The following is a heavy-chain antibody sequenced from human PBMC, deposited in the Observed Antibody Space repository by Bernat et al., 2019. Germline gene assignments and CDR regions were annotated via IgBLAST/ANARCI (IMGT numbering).Heavy chain of an antibody. CDR2: IGASGGST. V-gene: IGHV3-23*01. D-gene: IGHD3-10*01. CDR1: GFTFSSYA. J-gene: IGHJ4*02. CDR3: AKVGWFRECCY. Sequence: EVQLLESGGGLVQPGGSLRLSCAASGFTFSSYAMTWVRQAPGKGLEWVSGIGASGGSTYYADSVKGRFTISRDNSKNTLYLQMNSLRAEDTAVYYCAKVGWFRECCYWGQGTLVTVSS.